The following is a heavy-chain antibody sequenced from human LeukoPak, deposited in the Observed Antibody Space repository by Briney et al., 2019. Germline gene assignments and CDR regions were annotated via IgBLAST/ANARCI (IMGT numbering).Heavy chain of an antibody. D-gene: IGHD1-1*01. CDR1: GDTFSSYA. V-gene: IGHV1-69*13. CDR2: IIPIFGTA. CDR3: ARGRMAGTYVFDY. J-gene: IGHJ4*02. Sequence: GASVKVSCKASGDTFSSYAISWVRQAPGQGLEWIGGIIPIFGTANYAQKFQGRVTITADESTSTAYMELSSLRSEDTAVYYCARGRMAGTYVFDYWGQGTLVTVSS.